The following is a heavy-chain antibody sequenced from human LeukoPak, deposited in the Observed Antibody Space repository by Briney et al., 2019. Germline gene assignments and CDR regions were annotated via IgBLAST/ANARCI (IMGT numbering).Heavy chain of an antibody. CDR1: GFTFSSYS. D-gene: IGHD7-27*01. Sequence: GGSLRLSCAASGFTFSSYSMTWVRQAPGKGLEWVSSISSSSSYIYYADSVKGRFTISRDNAKNSLYLQMNSLRAEDTAVYYCARYTANWGSSDAFDIWGQGTMVTVSS. CDR3: ARYTANWGSSDAFDI. CDR2: ISSSSSYI. J-gene: IGHJ3*02. V-gene: IGHV3-21*01.